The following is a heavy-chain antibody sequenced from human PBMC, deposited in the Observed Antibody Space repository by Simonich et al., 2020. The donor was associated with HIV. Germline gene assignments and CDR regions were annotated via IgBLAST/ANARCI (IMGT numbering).Heavy chain of an antibody. CDR3: AVTYYDFWSGYFPLDY. J-gene: IGHJ4*02. Sequence: QLQLQESGPGLVKPSETLSLTCTVSGGSISSSSYYWGWIRQPPGRGLEWIGSIYYSGGTSYNPSLKSRVTIAVDTSKNQFSLKLSSVTAADTAVYYCAVTYYDFWSGYFPLDYWGQGTLVTVSS. CDR1: GGSISSSSYY. CDR2: IYYSGGT. D-gene: IGHD3-3*01. V-gene: IGHV4-39*01.